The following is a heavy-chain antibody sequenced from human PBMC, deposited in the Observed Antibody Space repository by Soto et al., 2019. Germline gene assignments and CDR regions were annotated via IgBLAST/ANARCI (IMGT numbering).Heavy chain of an antibody. D-gene: IGHD6-13*01. J-gene: IGHJ5*02. V-gene: IGHV1-18*04. CDR1: GYTFTSYG. Sequence: GASVKVSCKASGYTFTSYGISWARQAPGQGLEWMGWISAYNGNTNYAQKLQGRVTMTTDTSTSTAYMELRSLRSDDTAVYYCARDTSAAGTGWFDPWGQGTLVTVSS. CDR2: ISAYNGNT. CDR3: ARDTSAAGTGWFDP.